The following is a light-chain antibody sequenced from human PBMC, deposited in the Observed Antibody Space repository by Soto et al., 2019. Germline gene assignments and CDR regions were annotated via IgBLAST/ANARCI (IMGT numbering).Light chain of an antibody. CDR3: QQYGSSGT. V-gene: IGKV3-20*01. CDR1: QSVSNNY. Sequence: EILLTQSPGTLSLSPGERGTLSCRASQSVSNNYLAWYQQKPGEAPRLLIYGASNRATGIPDRLSGSGSGTVFTLTIRRLEPEDFAVYYCQQYGSSGTFGQGTKVDIK. J-gene: IGKJ1*01. CDR2: GAS.